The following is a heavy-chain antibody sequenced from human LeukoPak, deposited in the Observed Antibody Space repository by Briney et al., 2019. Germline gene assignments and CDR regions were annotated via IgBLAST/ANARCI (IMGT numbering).Heavy chain of an antibody. J-gene: IGHJ5*02. CDR3: VKALPSSSNSYSWFDP. CDR2: IRYDGGHK. V-gene: IGHV3-30*02. D-gene: IGHD2-2*01. CDR1: GFTFSSHG. Sequence: GGSLRLSCAASGFTFSSHGMHWVRQAQGKGLEWVAFIRYDGGHKYYGDSVKGRFIISRDNSKNTLYVQMNSLRPEDTAVYYCVKALPSSSNSYSWFDPWGQGTLVTVSP.